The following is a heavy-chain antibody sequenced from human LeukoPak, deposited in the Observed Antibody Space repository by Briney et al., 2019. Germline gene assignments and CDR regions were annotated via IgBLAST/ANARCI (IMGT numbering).Heavy chain of an antibody. CDR3: ARGRGAARFVTIEFDY. Sequence: PSETLSLTCAVYGGSFSGYHWSWIRQPPGKGLEWIGEINHRGSTNYNPSLKSRVTMSVDTYKNQFSLKLSSVTAADTAVYYCARGRGAARFVTIEFDYWGQGALVTVSS. D-gene: IGHD6-6*01. CDR1: GGSFSGYH. V-gene: IGHV4-34*01. CDR2: INHRGST. J-gene: IGHJ4*02.